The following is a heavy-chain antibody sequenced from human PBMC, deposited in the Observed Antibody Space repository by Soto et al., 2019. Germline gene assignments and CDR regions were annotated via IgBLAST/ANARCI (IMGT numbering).Heavy chain of an antibody. CDR3: ARDFSFSWYYYESSGYLDY. CDR1: GYSISSGSY. Sequence: PSETLSRTWAVSGYSISSGSYWGWIRQPPGKGLEWIGSIYHSGSTYYNPSLKSRVTISVDTSKNQFSLKLSSVTAADTAVYYCARDFSFSWYYYESSGYLDYWGQGTLVTVSS. D-gene: IGHD3-22*01. CDR2: IYHSGST. J-gene: IGHJ4*02. V-gene: IGHV4-38-2*02.